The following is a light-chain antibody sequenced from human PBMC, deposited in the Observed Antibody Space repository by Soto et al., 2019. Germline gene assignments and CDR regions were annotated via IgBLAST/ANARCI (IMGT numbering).Light chain of an antibody. J-gene: IGKJ1*01. CDR1: QSVSSY. Sequence: EIVLTQSPATLSLSPGERATLSCRASQSVSSYLAWYQQKPGRAPRLLIYGASSRATGIPDRFSGSGSGTDFTLTISRLEPEDFAVYYCQQYGSSPRTFGQGTKVDI. CDR2: GAS. V-gene: IGKV3-20*01. CDR3: QQYGSSPRT.